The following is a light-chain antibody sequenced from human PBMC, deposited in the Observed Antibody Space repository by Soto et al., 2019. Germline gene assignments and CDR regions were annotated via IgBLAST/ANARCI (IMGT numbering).Light chain of an antibody. CDR3: QTWGTGIQV. J-gene: IGLJ3*02. V-gene: IGLV4-69*01. CDR1: SGHSSYA. Sequence: QPVLTQSPSASASLGASVKLTCTLSSGHSSYAIAWHQQQPEKGPRYLMKLNSDGSHGRGDGIPDRFSGSSSGAVRYLTIASLQSEDEADYYCQTWGTGIQVFGGGTTLTVL. CDR2: LNSDGSH.